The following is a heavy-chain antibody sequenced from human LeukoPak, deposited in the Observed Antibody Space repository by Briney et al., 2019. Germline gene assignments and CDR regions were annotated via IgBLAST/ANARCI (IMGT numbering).Heavy chain of an antibody. V-gene: IGHV7-4-1*02. CDR1: GYTFTSYA. D-gene: IGHD6-19*01. Sequence: ASVKVSCKASGYTFTSYAMNWVRQAPGQGLEWMGWINTNTGNSTYAQGFTGRFVFSLDTSVSTAYLQISSLKAEDTAVYYCARVRPIAVALDAFDIWGQGTMVTVSS. CDR3: ARVRPIAVALDAFDI. CDR2: INTNTGNS. J-gene: IGHJ3*02.